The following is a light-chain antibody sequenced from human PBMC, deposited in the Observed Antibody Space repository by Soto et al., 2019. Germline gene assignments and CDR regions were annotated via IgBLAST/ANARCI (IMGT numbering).Light chain of an antibody. J-gene: IGLJ1*01. CDR2: DVS. Sequence: QSALTQPASVSGSPGQSITISCTGTSSDVGGYNYVSWYQQHPGKAPKLMIHDVSDRPSGVSNRFSGSKSGNTASLIISGLQAEDEADYYCSSYTSSSTYVFGTGPKVTVL. CDR1: SSDVGGYNY. V-gene: IGLV2-14*01. CDR3: SSYTSSSTYV.